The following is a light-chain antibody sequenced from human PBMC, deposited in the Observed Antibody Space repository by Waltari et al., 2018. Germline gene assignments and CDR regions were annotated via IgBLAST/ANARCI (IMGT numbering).Light chain of an antibody. V-gene: IGKV4-1*01. CDR2: WGS. CDR1: QSVLYSSNNKNY. CDR3: QQYNNWPPYT. J-gene: IGKJ2*01. Sequence: DIVMTQSPDSMAVSLGERATINCKCSQSVLYSSNNKNYLAWYQPKPGQPPKLLSYWGSSRESGVPERFSGSGYGTEFTLTISSLQSEDFAVYYCQQYNNWPPYTFGQGTKLEIK.